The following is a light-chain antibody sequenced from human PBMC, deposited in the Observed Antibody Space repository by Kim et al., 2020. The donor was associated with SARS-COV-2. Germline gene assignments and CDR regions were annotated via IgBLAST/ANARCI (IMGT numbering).Light chain of an antibody. CDR1: QSVSNNY. Sequence: LAPGERATPSCRATQSVSNNYLAWYQQKPGQAPRLLIYGASRRATGIPDKFSGSGSGTDFSLTISRLEPEDFAVYYCQQYGSSQAFGQGTRLEIK. CDR2: GAS. CDR3: QQYGSSQA. J-gene: IGKJ5*01. V-gene: IGKV3-20*01.